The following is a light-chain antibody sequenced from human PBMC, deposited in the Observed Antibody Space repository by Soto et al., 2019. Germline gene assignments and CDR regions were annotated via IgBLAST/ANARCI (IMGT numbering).Light chain of an antibody. J-gene: IGKJ4*01. CDR2: DAS. V-gene: IGKV3-11*01. CDR1: QSVSSY. CDR3: QQRSNWLT. Sequence: EIVLTQSPATLSLSPGERATLSCRASQSVSSYLAWYQQKPGQAPRLLIYDASNRATGIPARFSGSGSGTAFTLTISSLEPEDFAVDYCQQRSNWLTFGGGTKVEIK.